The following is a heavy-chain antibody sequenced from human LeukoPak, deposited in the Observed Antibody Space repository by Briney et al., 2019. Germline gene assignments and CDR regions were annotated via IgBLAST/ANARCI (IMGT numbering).Heavy chain of an antibody. D-gene: IGHD6-6*01. CDR2: ISGSGGST. CDR1: GFTFSGYA. CDR3: AKELFIAARLNWFDP. Sequence: PGGSLRLSCAASGFTFSGYAMSWVRQAPGKGLEWISAISGSGGSTYYADSVKGRFTISRDNSKNTLYLLMYGLRAEDTAVYYCAKELFIAARLNWFDPWGQGTLVTVSS. J-gene: IGHJ5*02. V-gene: IGHV3-23*01.